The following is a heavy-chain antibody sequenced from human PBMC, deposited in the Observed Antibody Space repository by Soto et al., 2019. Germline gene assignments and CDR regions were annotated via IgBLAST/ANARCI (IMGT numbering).Heavy chain of an antibody. D-gene: IGHD5-12*01. Sequence: PSETLSLTCAVYGGSLSGYYWSWIRQPPGKGLEWIGEINHSGSTNYNPSLKSRVTISVDTSKNQFSLKLNSVTAADTAVYYCAKISGYDSHFDYWGQGTLVTVSS. J-gene: IGHJ4*02. CDR3: AKISGYDSHFDY. CDR2: INHSGST. CDR1: GGSLSGYY. V-gene: IGHV4-34*01.